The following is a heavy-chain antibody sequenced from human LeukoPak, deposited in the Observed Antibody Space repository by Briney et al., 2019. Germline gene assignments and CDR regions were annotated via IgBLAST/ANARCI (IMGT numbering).Heavy chain of an antibody. J-gene: IGHJ4*02. CDR1: GGTFSSYA. CDR3: ASIGADCGGDCYSDY. Sequence: ASVKVSCKASGGTFSSYAISWVRQAPGQGLEWMGGIIPIFGTANYAQKFQGRVTITADKSTSTAYMELSSLRSEDTAVYYCASIGADCGGDCYSDYWGQGTLFTVSS. CDR2: IIPIFGTA. V-gene: IGHV1-69*06. D-gene: IGHD2-21*02.